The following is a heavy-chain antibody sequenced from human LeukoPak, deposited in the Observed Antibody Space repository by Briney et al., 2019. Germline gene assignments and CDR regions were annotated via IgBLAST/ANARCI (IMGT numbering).Heavy chain of an antibody. CDR2: ISSSSSYI. CDR1: GFTFSSYS. Sequence: GGSLRLSCAASGFTFSSYSMNWVRQAPGKGLEWVSSISSSSSYIYYADSVKGRFTISRDNAKNSLYLQMNSLRAEDTAVYYCARVFSSIAARELGYWGQGTLVTVSS. J-gene: IGHJ4*02. CDR3: ARVFSSIAARELGY. V-gene: IGHV3-21*01. D-gene: IGHD6-6*01.